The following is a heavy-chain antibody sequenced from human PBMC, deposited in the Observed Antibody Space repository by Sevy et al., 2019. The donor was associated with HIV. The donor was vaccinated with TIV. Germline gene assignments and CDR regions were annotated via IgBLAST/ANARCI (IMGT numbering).Heavy chain of an antibody. D-gene: IGHD3-22*01. CDR3: ARGGDSSGYYYNAFDI. CDR2: ISYDGSNK. V-gene: IGHV3-30-3*01. J-gene: IGHJ3*02. CDR1: GFTFSSYA. Sequence: GGSLRLSCAASGFTFSSYAMHWVRQAPGKGLEWVAVISYDGSNKYYADSVKGRFTMSRANSKNTLYLQMNSLRAEDTAVYYCARGGDSSGYYYNAFDIWGQGTMVTVSS.